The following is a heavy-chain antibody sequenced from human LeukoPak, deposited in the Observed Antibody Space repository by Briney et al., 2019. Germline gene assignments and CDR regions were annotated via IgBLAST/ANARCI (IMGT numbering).Heavy chain of an antibody. J-gene: IGHJ3*02. Sequence: PGGSLKLSCAASGFTFSGSAMHWVRQASGKGLEWVGRIRSKANSYATAYAASVKGRFTISRDDSKNTAYLQMNSLKTEDTAVYYCTRIKWELLSIALDIWGQGTMVTVSS. CDR1: GFTFSGSA. CDR2: IRSKANSYAT. V-gene: IGHV3-73*01. CDR3: TRIKWELLSIALDI. D-gene: IGHD1-26*01.